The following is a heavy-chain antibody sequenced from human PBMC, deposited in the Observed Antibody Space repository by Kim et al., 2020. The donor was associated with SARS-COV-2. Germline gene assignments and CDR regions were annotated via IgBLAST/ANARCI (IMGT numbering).Heavy chain of an antibody. Sequence: SETLSLTCTVSGGFISGADYYWVWIRQPPGKGLEWIGSTRFDGRAYYNPSLKSRVTLSVDTSKNQFSLNVRSVTAADTAVYFCAGQFASGKWYFDHWGQGALVTVSS. CDR3: AGQFASGKWYFDH. CDR2: TRFDGRA. J-gene: IGHJ4*02. D-gene: IGHD1-26*01. CDR1: GGFISGADYY. V-gene: IGHV4-39*01.